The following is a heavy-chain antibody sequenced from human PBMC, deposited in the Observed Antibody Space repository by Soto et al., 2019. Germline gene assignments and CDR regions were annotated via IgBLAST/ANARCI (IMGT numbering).Heavy chain of an antibody. CDR2: IIPTSGTA. D-gene: IGHD2-15*01. J-gene: IGHJ6*02. CDR3: VRGQGYCSGGICYYYYYGMDV. Sequence: SVKVSCKASGGTFSSDAFSWVRQAPGQGLEWMGGIIPTSGTANYAQKFQGRATITADESTSTAYMELSSLTSEDTAVYFCVRGQGYCSGGICYYYYYGMDVWGQGTTVTV. V-gene: IGHV1-69*13. CDR1: GGTFSSDA.